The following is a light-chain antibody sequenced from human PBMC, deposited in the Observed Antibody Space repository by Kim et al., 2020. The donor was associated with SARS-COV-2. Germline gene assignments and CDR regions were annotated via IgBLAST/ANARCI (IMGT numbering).Light chain of an antibody. CDR1: SLRTYY. CDR2: GRN. Sequence: SSELTQDPAVSVALGQTVRITCQGDSLRTYYAGWYQQKPGQAPILVFYGRNNRPSGIPDRFSGSSSGNTASLTVTGAQAVDEADYYCNSRDNSGDHVVFGGGTQLTVL. V-gene: IGLV3-19*01. CDR3: NSRDNSGDHVV. J-gene: IGLJ3*02.